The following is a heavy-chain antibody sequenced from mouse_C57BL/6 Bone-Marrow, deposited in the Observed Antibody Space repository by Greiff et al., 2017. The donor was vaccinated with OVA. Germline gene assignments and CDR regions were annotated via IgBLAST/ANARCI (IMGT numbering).Heavy chain of an antibody. D-gene: IGHD2-4*01. CDR1: GFTFSSYA. CDR3: TREKMGLRRGSEHYYAMDY. CDR2: ISSGGDYI. J-gene: IGHJ4*01. V-gene: IGHV5-9-1*02. Sequence: EVQGVESGEGLVKPGGSLKLSCAASGFTFSSYAMSWVRQTPEKRLEWVAYISSGGDYIYYADTVKGRFTISRDNARNTLYLQMSSLKSEDTAMYYCTREKMGLRRGSEHYYAMDYWGQGTSVTVSS.